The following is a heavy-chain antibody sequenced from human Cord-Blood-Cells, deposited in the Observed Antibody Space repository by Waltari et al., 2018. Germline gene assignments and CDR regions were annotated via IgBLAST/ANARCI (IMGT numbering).Heavy chain of an antibody. J-gene: IGHJ5*02. CDR2: INPNSGGT. CDR3: AREGPLMYSSSWYWFDP. Sequence: QVQLVQSGAEVKKPGASVKVSCKASGYTFTGYYMHWVRQAPGQGLEWMGWINPNSGGTNYAQKFQGRVTMTRDTSISTAYMELSRLRSDDTAVYYCAREGPLMYSSSWYWFDPWGQGTLVTVSS. D-gene: IGHD6-13*01. CDR1: GYTFTGYY. V-gene: IGHV1-2*02.